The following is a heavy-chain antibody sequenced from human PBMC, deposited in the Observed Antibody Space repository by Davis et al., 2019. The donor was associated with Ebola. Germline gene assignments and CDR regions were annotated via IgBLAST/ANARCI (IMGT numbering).Heavy chain of an antibody. CDR2: ISGSGGST. Sequence: GESLKISCAASGFTFSSYAMSWVRQAPGKGLEWVSAISGSGGSTYYADSVKGRFTISRDNSKNTLYLQMNSLRAEDTAVYYCAKGDYGDYSDYWGQGTLVTVSS. CDR1: GFTFSSYA. J-gene: IGHJ4*02. CDR3: AKGDYGDYSDY. D-gene: IGHD4-17*01. V-gene: IGHV3-23*01.